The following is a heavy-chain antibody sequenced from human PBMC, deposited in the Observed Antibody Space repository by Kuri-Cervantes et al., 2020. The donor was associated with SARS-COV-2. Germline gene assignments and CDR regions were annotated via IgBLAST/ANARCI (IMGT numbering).Heavy chain of an antibody. V-gene: IGHV3-23*01. CDR3: ARDRGNILTGYYLVGYFDY. Sequence: GGSLRLSCAASGFTFSSYAMSWVRQAPGKGLEWVSAISGSGGSTYYADSVKGRFTISRDNSKNTLYLQMNSLRAEDTAVYYCARDRGNILTGYYLVGYFDYWGQGTLVTVSS. CDR1: GFTFSSYA. J-gene: IGHJ4*02. CDR2: ISGSGGST. D-gene: IGHD3-9*01.